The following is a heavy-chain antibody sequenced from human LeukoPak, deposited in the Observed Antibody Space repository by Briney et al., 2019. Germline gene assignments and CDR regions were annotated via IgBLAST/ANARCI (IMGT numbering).Heavy chain of an antibody. J-gene: IGHJ4*02. Sequence: SETLSLTCTVSGGSISSYYWGWIRQPPGKGLEWIGSIYYSGSTYYNPSLKSRVTISVDTSKNQFSLKLSSVTAADTAVYYCARRSLYYDFWSGYSEGSYYFDYWGQGTLVTVSS. CDR1: GGSISSYY. CDR3: ARRSLYYDFWSGYSEGSYYFDY. V-gene: IGHV4-39*01. D-gene: IGHD3-3*01. CDR2: IYYSGST.